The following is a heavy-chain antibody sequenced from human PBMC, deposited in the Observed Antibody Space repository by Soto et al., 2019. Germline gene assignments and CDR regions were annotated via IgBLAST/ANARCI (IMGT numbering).Heavy chain of an antibody. D-gene: IGHD5-18*01. Sequence: QVQLQESGPGLVKPSETLSLTCTVSGASMSSYYWSWIRQPPGKGLECIGYIYTSGDINYSPSLKSPATISLDTSKNQFSLNLRSVTAADTAVYYCASTARVFASWGQGILVTVSS. CDR1: GASMSSYY. V-gene: IGHV4-4*09. CDR3: ASTARVFAS. J-gene: IGHJ5*02. CDR2: IYTSGDI.